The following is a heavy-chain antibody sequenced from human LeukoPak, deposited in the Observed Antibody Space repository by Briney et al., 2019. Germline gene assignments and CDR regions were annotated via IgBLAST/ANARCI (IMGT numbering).Heavy chain of an antibody. CDR3: ARWGASPNDF. J-gene: IGHJ4*02. V-gene: IGHV1-18*01. CDR2: ISAYNGRT. CDR1: GYIFINHG. D-gene: IGHD3-16*01. Sequence: GASAKVSCKASGYIFINHGIAWVRQAPGQGLQYMGWISAYNGRTDYAQNLQGRVTMTTDTATTTAYMELRSLTPDDTAVYFCARWGASPNDFWGQGTLVTVSS.